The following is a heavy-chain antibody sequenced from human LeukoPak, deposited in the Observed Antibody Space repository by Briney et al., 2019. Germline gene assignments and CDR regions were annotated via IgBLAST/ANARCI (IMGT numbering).Heavy chain of an antibody. CDR3: ARDRMVTYFDY. V-gene: IGHV3-33*01. CDR1: GFTFSSYG. J-gene: IGHJ4*02. D-gene: IGHD5-18*01. Sequence: GGSLRLSCAASGFTFSSYGMHWVRQAPGKGLEWVAVIWYDGSNKYYTDSVKGRFTISRDNSKNTLYLQMNRLRAEDTAMYYCARDRMVTYFDYWGQGTLVTVSS. CDR2: IWYDGSNK.